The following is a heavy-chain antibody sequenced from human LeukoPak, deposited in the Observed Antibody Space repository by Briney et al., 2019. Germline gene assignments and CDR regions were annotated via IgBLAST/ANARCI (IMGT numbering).Heavy chain of an antibody. CDR1: GFIFSSYG. J-gene: IGHJ4*02. CDR2: IWYDGTNK. Sequence: GGSLRLSCAASGFIFSSYGMHWVRQAPVKGLEWVAVIWYDGTNKYYPDSVKGRFTISRDNSKNTLYLQMNSLRAEDTAVYYCARDRKAVAADYWGQGTLVTVSS. CDR3: ARDRKAVAADY. D-gene: IGHD6-19*01. V-gene: IGHV3-33*01.